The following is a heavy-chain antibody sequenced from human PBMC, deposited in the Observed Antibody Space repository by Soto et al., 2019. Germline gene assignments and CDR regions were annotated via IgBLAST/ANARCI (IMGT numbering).Heavy chain of an antibody. V-gene: IGHV3-30*18. CDR2: ISYDGSNK. D-gene: IGHD3-10*01. J-gene: IGHJ4*02. CDR1: GFTFSSYG. CDR3: AKGPRGSRFDY. Sequence: PGGSLRLSCAASGFTFSSYGMHWVRQAPGKGLEWVAVISYDGSNKYYADSVKGRFTISRDNSKNTLYLQTNSLRAEDTAVYYCAKGPRGSRFDYWGQGTLVTV.